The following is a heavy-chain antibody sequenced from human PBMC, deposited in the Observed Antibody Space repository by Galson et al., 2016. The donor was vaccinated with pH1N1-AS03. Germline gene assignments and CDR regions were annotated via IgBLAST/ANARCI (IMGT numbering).Heavy chain of an antibody. D-gene: IGHD3-10*01. J-gene: IGHJ4*02. CDR2: IKTKAEGGTT. CDR1: GFSFSKEW. V-gene: IGHV3-15*01. CDR3: TTAGSQ. Sequence: SLRLSCAASGFSFSKEWMIWVRQAPGKGLEWVGRIKTKAEGGTTDYAAPVKGRFTISRDDSKNTLYLDMNSLKTEDTAIYYCTTAGSQWGQGTLVTVSS.